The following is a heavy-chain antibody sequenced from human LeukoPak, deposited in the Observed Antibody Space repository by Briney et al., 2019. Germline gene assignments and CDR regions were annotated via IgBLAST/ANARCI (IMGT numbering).Heavy chain of an antibody. CDR3: AKDSSGYYWVNYYFDY. V-gene: IGHV3-23*01. J-gene: IGHJ4*02. Sequence: GGSLRLSCAASGFTFSSYAMSWVRQAPGKGLEWVSAISGSGGSTYYADSVESRFTISRDNSKNTLYLQMNSLRVEDTAVYYCAKDSSGYYWVNYYFDYWGQGTLVTVSS. D-gene: IGHD3-22*01. CDR1: GFTFSSYA. CDR2: ISGSGGST.